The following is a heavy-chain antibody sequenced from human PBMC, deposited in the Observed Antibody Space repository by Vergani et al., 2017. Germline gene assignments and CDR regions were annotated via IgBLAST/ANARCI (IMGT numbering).Heavy chain of an antibody. CDR1: GGSISSYY. V-gene: IGHV4-59*08. CDR3: ARHDSYGGYSPPQHYFYY. Sequence: QVQLQESGPGLVKPSETLSLTCTVSGGSISSYYWSWIRQPPGKGLEWIGYIYYSGSTNYNPSLKSRVTISVDTSKNQFSLRLSAVTAADTAVYYCARHDSYGGYSPPQHYFYYWGQGTLVTVSS. D-gene: IGHD5-12*01. J-gene: IGHJ4*02. CDR2: IYYSGST.